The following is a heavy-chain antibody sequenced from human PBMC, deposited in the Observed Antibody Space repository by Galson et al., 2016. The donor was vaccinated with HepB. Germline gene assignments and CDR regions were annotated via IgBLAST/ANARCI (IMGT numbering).Heavy chain of an antibody. J-gene: IGHJ4*02. Sequence: SETLSLTCTVSGGSISSHCWSWIRQPPGKGLEWIGYICHSGSNYNPSLKRRVTISVARSENQVSLRLSSVTAADTAVYYCARVSFGGGYNMGALGYWGQGTLVTASS. CDR3: ARVSFGGGYNMGALGY. CDR1: GGSISSHC. CDR2: ICHSGS. D-gene: IGHD5-24*01. V-gene: IGHV4-59*11.